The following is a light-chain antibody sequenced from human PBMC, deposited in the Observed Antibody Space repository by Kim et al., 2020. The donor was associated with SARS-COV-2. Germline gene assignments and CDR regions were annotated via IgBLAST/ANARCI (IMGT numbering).Light chain of an antibody. CDR2: EVS. CDR3: SSYTSSSTVV. CDR1: SSDVGGYNY. J-gene: IGLJ2*01. Sequence: GQSITISCTGTSSDVGGYNYVSWYQQHPGKAPKLMIYEVSKRPSGVSNRFSGYKAGNTASLTISGLQAEDEADYYCSSYTSSSTVVFGGGTQLTVL. V-gene: IGLV2-14*01.